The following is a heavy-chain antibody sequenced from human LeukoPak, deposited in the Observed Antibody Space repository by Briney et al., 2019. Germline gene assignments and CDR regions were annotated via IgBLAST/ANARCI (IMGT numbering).Heavy chain of an antibody. CDR2: IYYSGTT. J-gene: IGHJ6*04. V-gene: IGHV4-59*01. CDR1: VGSINNFY. Sequence: SETLSLTCTVSVGSINNFYWSWIRQPPGGGLEWIGYIYYSGTTNYNPSLEGRVTISVDTSKNQFSLKLTFVTAADTAVYYCARLARLTLIRGVTGYHSLDVWGKGTKVTVSS. D-gene: IGHD3-10*01. CDR3: ARLARLTLIRGVTGYHSLDV.